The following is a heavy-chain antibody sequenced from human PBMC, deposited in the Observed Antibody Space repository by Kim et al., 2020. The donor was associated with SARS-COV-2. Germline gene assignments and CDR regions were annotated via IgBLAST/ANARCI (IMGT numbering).Heavy chain of an antibody. CDR3: ARGGRYNSFDP. Sequence: AYYNPPLESRLTISVDTSETHFSLNLASVTAADTAVYYCARGGRYNSFDPWGQGILVTVSS. J-gene: IGHJ5*02. V-gene: IGHV4-31*02. CDR2: A.